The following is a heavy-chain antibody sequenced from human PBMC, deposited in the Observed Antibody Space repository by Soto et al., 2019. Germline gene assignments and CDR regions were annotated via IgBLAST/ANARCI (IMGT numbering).Heavy chain of an antibody. D-gene: IGHD3-10*01. V-gene: IGHV4-4*07. CDR1: GGPISSYY. CDR2: IYTSGST. CDR3: ARDRITLANDAFDI. Sequence: SETLSLTCSVSGGPISSYYCSWSRQPAGKGLEWIGRIYTSGSTNYNPSLKSRVTMSVDTSKNQFSLNLSSVTAAADMAVYYCARDRITLANDAFDIWGQGTMVTVSS. J-gene: IGHJ3*02.